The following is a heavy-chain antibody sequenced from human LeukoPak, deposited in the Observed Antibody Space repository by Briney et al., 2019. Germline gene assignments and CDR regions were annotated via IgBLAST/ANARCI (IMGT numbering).Heavy chain of an antibody. CDR3: ARGFTVTTRRVFDP. CDR1: GGSFSGYY. D-gene: IGHD4-11*01. J-gene: IGHJ5*02. Sequence: SPSETLSLTCAVYGGSFSGYYWSWIRQPPGKGLEWIGEINHSGSTNYNPSLKSRVTISVDTSKNQFSLKLSSVTAADTAVYYCARGFTVTTRRVFDPWGQGTLVTVSS. CDR2: INHSGST. V-gene: IGHV4-34*01.